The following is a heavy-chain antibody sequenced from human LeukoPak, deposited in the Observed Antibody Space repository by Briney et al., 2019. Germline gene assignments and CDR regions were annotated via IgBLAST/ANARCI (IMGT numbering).Heavy chain of an antibody. CDR3: ARAFRPPPRLTIYDSSGYYFDY. CDR2: INPSGGST. D-gene: IGHD3-22*01. Sequence: ASVKVSCKASGYTFTSYYMHWVRQAPGQGLEWMGIINPSGGSTSYAQKFQGRVTMTRDTSTSTVYMELSSLRSEDTAVYYCARAFRPPPRLTIYDSSGYYFDYWGQGTLVTVSS. CDR1: GYTFTSYY. J-gene: IGHJ4*02. V-gene: IGHV1-46*01.